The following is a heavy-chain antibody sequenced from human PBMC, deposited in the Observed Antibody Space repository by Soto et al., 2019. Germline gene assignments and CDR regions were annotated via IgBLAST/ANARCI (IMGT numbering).Heavy chain of an antibody. CDR2: IYYSGTT. V-gene: IGHV4-31*03. D-gene: IGHD2-21*02. CDR3: ARDLRLDT. CDR1: GDSISSGGYY. Sequence: QVQLQESGPGLVKPSQTLSLTCTVSGDSISSGGYYWNWIRQHPGKGLEWLGYIYYSGTTYYNPSLKSRVTISIDTSKNQFSLNLSSVTAADTAFYYCARDLRLDTWGQGTLVTVSS. J-gene: IGHJ5*02.